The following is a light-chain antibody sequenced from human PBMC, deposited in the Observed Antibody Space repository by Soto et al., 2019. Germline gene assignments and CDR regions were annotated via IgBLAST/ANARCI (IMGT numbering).Light chain of an antibody. CDR2: GAS. V-gene: IGKV3-20*01. J-gene: IGKJ1*01. CDR1: QSVSSSF. Sequence: ENVVTQSPGTLSLSPGERATLSCRASQSVSSSFLAWYQQKPGQAPRLLISGASSRATGIPDRFSGSGSGTDFTLTISRLEPEDFAVYYCQQYGSLPRTFGQGTKVDIK. CDR3: QQYGSLPRT.